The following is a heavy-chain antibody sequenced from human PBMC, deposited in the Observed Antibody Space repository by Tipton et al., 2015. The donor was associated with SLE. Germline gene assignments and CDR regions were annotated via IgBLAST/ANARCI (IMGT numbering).Heavy chain of an antibody. CDR3: ARGPRWGSPFDY. J-gene: IGHJ4*02. CDR1: GGSISSYY. CDR2: IYYSGST. Sequence: TLSLTCTVSGGSISSYYWSWIRQPPGKGLEWIGYIYYSGSTNYNPSLKSRVTISVDTSKNQFSLKLSSVTAADTAVYYCARGPRWGSPFDYWGQGTLVTVSS. D-gene: IGHD2-21*01. V-gene: IGHV4-59*01.